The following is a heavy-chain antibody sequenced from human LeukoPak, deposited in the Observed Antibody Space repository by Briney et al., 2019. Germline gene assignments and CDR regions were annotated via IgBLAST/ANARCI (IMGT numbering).Heavy chain of an antibody. CDR2: IRYDENNK. Sequence: GGSLRLSCAASGFTFSRHGIHWVREAPGKGREWVAFIRYDENNKYYGDSVKGRFTISRDLSRNTVTLQMNSLRAEDTAVYYCAKDADLDSYGSWLDYWGQGTLVTVSS. D-gene: IGHD5-18*01. J-gene: IGHJ4*02. CDR3: AKDADLDSYGSWLDY. V-gene: IGHV3-30*02. CDR1: GFTFSRHG.